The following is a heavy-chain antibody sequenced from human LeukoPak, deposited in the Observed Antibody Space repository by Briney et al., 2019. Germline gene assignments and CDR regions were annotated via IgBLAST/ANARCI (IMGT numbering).Heavy chain of an antibody. CDR1: GGTFSSYA. CDR3: ARDRYCGGDCYNLVAHWYFDL. J-gene: IGHJ2*01. D-gene: IGHD2-21*02. CDR2: IIPILGIA. V-gene: IGHV1-69*04. Sequence: SVKVSCKTSGGTFSSYALAWVRQAPGQGLQWMGRIIPILGIANYAQKFQGRVTITADKSTSTAYMELSSLRSEDTAVYYCARDRYCGGDCYNLVAHWYFDLWGRGTLVTVSS.